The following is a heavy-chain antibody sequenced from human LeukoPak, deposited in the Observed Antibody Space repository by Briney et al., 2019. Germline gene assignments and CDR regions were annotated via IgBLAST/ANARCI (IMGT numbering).Heavy chain of an antibody. CDR3: ARVLWLGERGYFDY. CDR2: INPNSGGT. CDR1: GYTFTGYY. Sequence: ASVKVSCKASGYTFTGYYMHWVRQAPGQGLEWMGWINPNSGGTNYAQKFQGRVTMTRDTSISTAYMELSRLRSDDTAVYYCARVLWLGERGYFDYWGQGTLVTVSS. J-gene: IGHJ4*02. V-gene: IGHV1-2*02. D-gene: IGHD3-10*01.